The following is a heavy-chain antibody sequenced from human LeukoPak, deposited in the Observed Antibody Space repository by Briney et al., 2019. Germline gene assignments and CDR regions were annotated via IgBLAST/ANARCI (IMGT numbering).Heavy chain of an antibody. V-gene: IGHV3-30-3*01. CDR1: GFTFSSYA. J-gene: IGHJ4*02. CDR3: ARATIVFYFDY. CDR2: TSYDGSNK. Sequence: GGSLRLSCAASGFTFSSYAMHWVRQAPGKGLEWVAVTSYDGSNKYYADSVKGRFTISRDNSKNTLYLQMNSLRAEDTAVYYCARATIVFYFDYWGQGTLVTVSS. D-gene: IGHD3-9*01.